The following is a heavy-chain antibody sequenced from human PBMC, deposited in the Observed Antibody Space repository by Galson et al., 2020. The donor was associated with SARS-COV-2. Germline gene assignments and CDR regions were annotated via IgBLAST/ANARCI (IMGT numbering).Heavy chain of an antibody. CDR1: KYTFLTGCF. V-gene: IGHV1-2*02. D-gene: IGHD4-17*01. Sequence: ASVKVSCKSSKYTFLTGCFIHWVRQAPGQGLEWMGWINSKSGGTRYVEKFQDRVTMTRDTSISTVYMEMNRLRSDDTAPYYCARDCGTVKTAYFDNWGQGTLVTVSS. CDR3: ARDCGTVKTAYFDN. CDR2: INSKSGGT. J-gene: IGHJ4*02.